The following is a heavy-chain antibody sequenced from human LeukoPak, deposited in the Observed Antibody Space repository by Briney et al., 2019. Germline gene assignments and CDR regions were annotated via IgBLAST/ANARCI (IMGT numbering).Heavy chain of an antibody. V-gene: IGHV3-23*01. J-gene: IGHJ4*02. CDR1: GFTFSSYW. CDR2: IASDGAS. Sequence: PGGSLRLSCAASGFTFSSYWMHWVRQTLQKGLEWVSSIASDGASFYADSVRGRFTISRDTSQNILYLQMNSLRADDTAIYYCAKGPNFGSWRAVDYWGQGSLVTVSS. CDR3: AKGPNFGSWRAVDY. D-gene: IGHD3-10*01.